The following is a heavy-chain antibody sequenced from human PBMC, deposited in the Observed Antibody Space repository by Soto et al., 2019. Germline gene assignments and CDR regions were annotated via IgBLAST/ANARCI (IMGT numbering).Heavy chain of an antibody. D-gene: IGHD5-12*01. CDR2: IIPILGIA. V-gene: IGHV1-69*04. CDR1: GGTFSSYT. J-gene: IGHJ4*02. Sequence: SVKVSCKASGGTFSSYTISWVRQAPGQGLEWMGRIIPILGIANYAQKFQGRVTITADKSTSTAYMELSSLRSEDTAVYYCAREGDSGYDDFDYWGQGTLVTVS. CDR3: AREGDSGYDDFDY.